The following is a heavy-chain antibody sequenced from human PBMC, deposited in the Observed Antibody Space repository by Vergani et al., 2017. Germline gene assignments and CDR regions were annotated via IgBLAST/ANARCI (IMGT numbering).Heavy chain of an antibody. D-gene: IGHD2-15*01. Sequence: EVQLLESGGGLVQPGGSLRLSCAASGFTFSSYAMSWVRQAPGKGLEWVSAISGSGGSTYYADSVKGRFTISRDNSKNTLYLQMNRLRAEDAAVYYCATEVVAATVEXFQHWGQGTLVTVSS. CDR2: ISGSGGST. J-gene: IGHJ1*01. V-gene: IGHV3-23*01. CDR3: ATEVVAATVEXFQH. CDR1: GFTFSSYA.